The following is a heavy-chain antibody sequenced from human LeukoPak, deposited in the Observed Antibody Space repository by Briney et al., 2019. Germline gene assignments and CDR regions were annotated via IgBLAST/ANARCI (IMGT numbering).Heavy chain of an antibody. Sequence: GGSLRLSCAASGFTFDDYAMHWVRQVPGKGLEWVSLISGDGGSTYYADSVKGRFTISRDNSKNSLFLQMNSLRAEDTALYYCAKDEFCGGDCYTFDYWGHGALVTLSS. CDR1: GFTFDDYA. D-gene: IGHD2-21*02. CDR3: AKDEFCGGDCYTFDY. J-gene: IGHJ4*01. V-gene: IGHV3-43*02. CDR2: ISGDGGST.